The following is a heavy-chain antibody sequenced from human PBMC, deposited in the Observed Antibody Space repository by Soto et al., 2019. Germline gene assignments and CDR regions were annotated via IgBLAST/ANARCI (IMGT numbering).Heavy chain of an antibody. CDR2: INPSGGST. J-gene: IGHJ3*02. Sequence: GASVKVSCKASGYTFTSYDMHWVRHAPGQGLEWMGIINPSGGSTSYAQKFQGRVTMTRDTSTSTVYMELSSLRSEDTAVYYCARDGEFLYWDIVVVVAATYAFDIWG. D-gene: IGHD2-15*01. CDR3: ARDGEFLYWDIVVVVAATYAFDI. V-gene: IGHV1-46*03. CDR1: GYTFTSYD.